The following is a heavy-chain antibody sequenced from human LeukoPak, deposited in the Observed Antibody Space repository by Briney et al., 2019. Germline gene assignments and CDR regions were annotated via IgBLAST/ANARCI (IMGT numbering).Heavy chain of an antibody. D-gene: IGHD6-13*01. CDR1: GGSFSGYY. J-gene: IGHJ6*04. V-gene: IGHV4-34*01. CDR2: INHSGST. CDR3: ARLYDGAAVPEGSPWGDV. Sequence: SETLFLTCAVYGGSFSGYYWSWIRQPPGKGLEWIGEINHSGSTNYNPSLKSRVTISVDTSKNQFSLKLSSVTASDTAVYYCARLYDGAAVPEGSPWGDVWGKGTTVTISS.